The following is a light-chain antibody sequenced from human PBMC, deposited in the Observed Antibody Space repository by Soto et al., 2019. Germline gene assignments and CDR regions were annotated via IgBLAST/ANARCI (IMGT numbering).Light chain of an antibody. CDR1: QSVRAN. CDR3: QQYNNWPTKT. J-gene: IGKJ1*01. V-gene: IGKV3-15*01. Sequence: ELVGPQSPATRSVSPGERATLSCRASQSVRANLAWYQQKPCQAHRLIIYGASTRATGIPARFSGSGSGTEFTLTISSLQSEDLAVYYCQQYNNWPTKTVGQGTKLDIK. CDR2: GAS.